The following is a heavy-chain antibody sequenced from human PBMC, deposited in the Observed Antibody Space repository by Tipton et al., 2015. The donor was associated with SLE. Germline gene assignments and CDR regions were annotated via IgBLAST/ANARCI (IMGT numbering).Heavy chain of an antibody. CDR2: VYYSGSI. D-gene: IGHD2-21*01. V-gene: IGHV5-51*06. Sequence: QLVQSGAEVKKPGESLKISCQVSGYKFTSNWIGWVRQLPGKGLEWIAYVYYSGSIYYNPSLQGRGSISVDTSKNQFSLTLSSVTAADTALYYCARHRAAEIATPYFDYWGQGILVTVSS. CDR3: ARHRAAEIATPYFDY. J-gene: IGHJ4*02. CDR1: GYKFTSNW.